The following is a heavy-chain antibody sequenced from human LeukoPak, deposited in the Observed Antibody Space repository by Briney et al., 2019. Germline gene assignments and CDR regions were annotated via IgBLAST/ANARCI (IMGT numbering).Heavy chain of an antibody. D-gene: IGHD2-2*01. Sequence: PGGSLRLSCAASGFTFSRYSMNWVRQAPGKGLEWVSSISSSSSFIYYADSVKGRFTISRDNAKNSLYLQMNSLRAEDTAVYDCARDPPLGSCSTISCPHLDYWGQGTLVTVSS. CDR1: GFTFSRYS. J-gene: IGHJ4*02. CDR2: ISSSSSFI. CDR3: ARDPPLGSCSTISCPHLDY. V-gene: IGHV3-21*01.